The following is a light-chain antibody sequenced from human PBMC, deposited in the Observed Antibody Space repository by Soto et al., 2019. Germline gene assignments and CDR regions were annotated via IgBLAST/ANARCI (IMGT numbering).Light chain of an antibody. V-gene: IGKV3-15*01. CDR3: QQYNNWLWT. CDR1: QSISDT. Sequence: MSQSLATVSVTKGGRATLSCRASQSISDTLAWYQQKPGQAPRLLIYSASRGATGFPARFSGSGSGTDFTLTISSLQSEDFAVYYCQQYNNWLWTFA. CDR2: SAS. J-gene: IGKJ1*01.